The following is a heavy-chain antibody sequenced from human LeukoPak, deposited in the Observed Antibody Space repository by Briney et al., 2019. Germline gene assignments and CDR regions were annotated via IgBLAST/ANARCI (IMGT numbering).Heavy chain of an antibody. CDR2: ISFDGGNT. J-gene: IGHJ4*02. Sequence: GGSLRLSCSASGFTFTSYAMHWVRQAPGKGLEWVAIISFDGGNTYYADSVKGRFTISRDSSKNTLYLQMNNLGAEDTAIYYCARPLGHCTATSCYLLGYWGQGTLVTVSS. V-gene: IGHV3-30-3*01. CDR3: ARPLGHCTATSCYLLGY. CDR1: GFTFTSYA. D-gene: IGHD2-2*01.